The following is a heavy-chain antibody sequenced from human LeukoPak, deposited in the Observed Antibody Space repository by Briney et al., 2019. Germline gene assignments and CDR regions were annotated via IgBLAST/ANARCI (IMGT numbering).Heavy chain of an antibody. Sequence: SETLSLTCTVSGASIRTYYWSWIRQPAGKGLEWIGRISASGNTDHNPSLKSRVTMSVDTSENQVSLNLNSVTAADTAVYYCASSLYYYTSGAGFDYWGQGTLVTVSA. D-gene: IGHD3-10*01. CDR3: ASSLYYYTSGAGFDY. CDR2: ISASGNT. J-gene: IGHJ4*02. V-gene: IGHV4-4*07. CDR1: GASIRTYY.